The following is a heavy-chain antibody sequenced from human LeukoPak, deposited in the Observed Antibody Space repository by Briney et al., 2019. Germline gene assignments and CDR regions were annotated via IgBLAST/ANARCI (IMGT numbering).Heavy chain of an antibody. D-gene: IGHD3-3*01. CDR2: IYYSGST. V-gene: IGHV4-59*01. CDR3: ARGDFWSGYPIDY. CDR1: GGSISSYY. J-gene: IGHJ4*02. Sequence: KPSETPSLTCTVSGGSISSYYWSWIRQPPGKGLEWIGYIYYSGSTNYNPSLKSRVTISVDTSKNQFSLKLSSVTAADTAVYYCARGDFWSGYPIDYWGQGTLVTVSS.